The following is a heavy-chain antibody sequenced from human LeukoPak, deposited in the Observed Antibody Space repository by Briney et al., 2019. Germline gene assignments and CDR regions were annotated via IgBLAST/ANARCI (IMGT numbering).Heavy chain of an antibody. Sequence: GASVKVSCKASGGTFSSYAISWVRQAPGQGLEWMGRIIPILGIANYAQKFQGRVTITADKPTSTAYMELSSLRSEDTAAYYCASSEGSIAAAGTNNWFDPWGQGTLVTVSS. CDR2: IIPILGIA. D-gene: IGHD6-13*01. V-gene: IGHV1-69*04. J-gene: IGHJ5*02. CDR1: GGTFSSYA. CDR3: ASSEGSIAAAGTNNWFDP.